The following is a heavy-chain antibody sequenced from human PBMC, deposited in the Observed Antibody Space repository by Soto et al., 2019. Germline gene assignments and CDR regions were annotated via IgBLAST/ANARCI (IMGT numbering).Heavy chain of an antibody. D-gene: IGHD3-16*02. CDR3: AKPAYDYVWGSYRKDFDY. CDR2: ISYDGSNK. CDR1: GFTFSSYG. V-gene: IGHV3-30*18. J-gene: IGHJ4*02. Sequence: GGSLRLSCAASGFTFSSYGMHWVRQAPGKGLEWVAVISYDGSNKYYADSVKGRFTISRDNSKNTLYLQMNSLRAEDTAVYYCAKPAYDYVWGSYRKDFDYWGQGTLVTVSS.